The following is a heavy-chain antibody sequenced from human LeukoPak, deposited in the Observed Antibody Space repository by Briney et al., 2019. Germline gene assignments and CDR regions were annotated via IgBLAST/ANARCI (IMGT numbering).Heavy chain of an antibody. D-gene: IGHD3-10*01. CDR1: GFTFSSYA. V-gene: IGHV3-30*04. J-gene: IGHJ4*02. CDR3: ARTPLGATTFYFDY. CDR2: ISYDGSNK. Sequence: GGSLRLSCAASGFTFSSYAMHWVRQAPGKGLEWVAVISYDGSNKYYGDSVKGRFTISRDNSKNTLYLQMDSLRAEDTAVYYCARTPLGATTFYFDYWGQGTLVTVSS.